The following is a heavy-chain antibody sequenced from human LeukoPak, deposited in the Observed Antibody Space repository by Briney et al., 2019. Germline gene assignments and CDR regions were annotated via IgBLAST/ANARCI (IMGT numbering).Heavy chain of an antibody. CDR2: ISSSSSYI. D-gene: IGHD2-21*01. CDR3: ARDRTYCGGDCPSMLFDI. J-gene: IGHJ3*02. V-gene: IGHV3-21*01. CDR1: GFTFSSYS. Sequence: GGSQRLSCAASGFTFSSYSMNWVRQAPGKGLEWVSSISSSSSYIYYADSVKGRFTISRDNAKNSLYLQMNSLRAEDTAVYYCARDRTYCGGDCPSMLFDIWGQGTMVTVSS.